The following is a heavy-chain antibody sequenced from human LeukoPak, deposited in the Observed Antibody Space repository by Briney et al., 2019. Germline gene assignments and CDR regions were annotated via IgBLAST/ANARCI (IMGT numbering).Heavy chain of an antibody. J-gene: IGHJ4*02. V-gene: IGHV3-23*01. CDR1: GFTFANYA. CDR3: AKAGDSSGWYFDY. CDR2: ISGSGGST. Sequence: GGSLRLSCAASGFTFANYAMNWVRRAPEKGLEWISGISGSGGSTYYADSVKGRFTISRDNSRNTLYLQMNSLRTEDTAIYYCAKAGDSSGWYFDYWGQGTLVTVSS. D-gene: IGHD6-19*01.